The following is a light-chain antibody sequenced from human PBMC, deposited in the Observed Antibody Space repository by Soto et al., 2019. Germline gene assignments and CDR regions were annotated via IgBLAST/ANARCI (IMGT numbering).Light chain of an antibody. V-gene: IGLV1-40*01. Sequence: QAVVTQPPSVSGAPGQRVTISCTGSSSNIGAGYDVHWYQQLPGTAPKLLIYGNNNRPSGVPDRFSGSKSGTSASLAITGLQAEDEADYYCQSYDSGLSAWVFGGGTKLTVL. J-gene: IGLJ3*02. CDR2: GNN. CDR1: SSNIGAGYD. CDR3: QSYDSGLSAWV.